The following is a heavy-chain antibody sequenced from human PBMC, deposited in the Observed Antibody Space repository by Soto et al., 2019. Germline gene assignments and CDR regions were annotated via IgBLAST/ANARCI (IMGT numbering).Heavy chain of an antibody. J-gene: IGHJ5*02. V-gene: IGHV4-30-2*01. CDR2: IYHSGST. D-gene: IGHD6-19*01. CDR3: ASLIAVAGWFDP. CDR1: GGSISSDGYS. Sequence: SETLSLTCAVSGGSISSDGYSWSWIRQPPGKGLEWIGYIYHSGSTYYNPSLKSRVTISVDRSKNQFSLKLSSVTAADTAVYYCASLIAVAGWFDPWGQGTLVTVSS.